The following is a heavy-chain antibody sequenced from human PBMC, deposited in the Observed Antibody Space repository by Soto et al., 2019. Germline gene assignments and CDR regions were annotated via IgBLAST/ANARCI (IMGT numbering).Heavy chain of an antibody. Sequence: GGSLRLSCASSVFTFIDYWMSWGRLSPGKGLEWVANIKHDGSDIRYVDSVKGRFTMSRDNAENSLYLQMNSLRAEDTALYYCARDLDGTLRGVPVWSLAMDVWGQGTTVTVSS. CDR3: ARDLDGTLRGVPVWSLAMDV. CDR1: VFTFIDYW. J-gene: IGHJ6*02. V-gene: IGHV3-7*01. D-gene: IGHD3-10*01. CDR2: IKHDGSDI.